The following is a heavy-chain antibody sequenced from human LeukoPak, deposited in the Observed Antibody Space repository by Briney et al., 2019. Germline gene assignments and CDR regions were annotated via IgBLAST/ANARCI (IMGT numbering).Heavy chain of an antibody. J-gene: IGHJ5*02. D-gene: IGHD1-26*01. Sequence: ASVKVSCKVSGYTLTELSMHWVRQAPGKGLEWMGGFDPEDGETIYAQKFQGRVTMTEDTSTDTAYMELSSLRSEDTAVYYCARDNSVGDYAWWFDPWGQGTLVTVSS. V-gene: IGHV1-24*01. CDR3: ARDNSVGDYAWWFDP. CDR1: GYTLTELS. CDR2: FDPEDGET.